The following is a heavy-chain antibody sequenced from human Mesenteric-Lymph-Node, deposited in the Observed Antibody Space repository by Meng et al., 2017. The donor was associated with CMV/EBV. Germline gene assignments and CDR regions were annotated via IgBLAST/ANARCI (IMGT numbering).Heavy chain of an antibody. CDR3: TTDYDFWSGTNDY. D-gene: IGHD3-3*01. CDR1: GYTFSKAW. V-gene: IGHV3-15*01. J-gene: IGHJ4*02. CDR2: IKNEADGGTT. Sequence: SGYTFSKAWMSWVRQGPGKGLEWVGSIKNEADGGTTEYAATVKGRFTISRDDSKNTLYLQMNSLKTEDTAVYYCTTDYDFWSGTNDYWGQGTLVTVSS.